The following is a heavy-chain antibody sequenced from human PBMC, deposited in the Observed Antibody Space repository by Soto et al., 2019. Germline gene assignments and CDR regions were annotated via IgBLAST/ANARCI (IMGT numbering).Heavy chain of an antibody. Sequence: EVQLSESGGGLVQPGGSLRLSCAASGFTFSKYAMMWVRQAPGKGLEWVSGILGSGGTYHADSVKGRFTISKDNSKNSLYLQMNSLRAEDTALYYCAKAVSGYCTNGVCYTVYFQHWGQGTLVTVSS. CDR3: AKAVSGYCTNGVCYTVYFQH. CDR1: GFTFSKYA. CDR2: ILGSGGT. D-gene: IGHD2-8*01. V-gene: IGHV3-23*01. J-gene: IGHJ1*01.